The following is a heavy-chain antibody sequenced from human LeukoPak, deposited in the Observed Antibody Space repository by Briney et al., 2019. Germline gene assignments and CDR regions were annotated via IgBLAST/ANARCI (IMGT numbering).Heavy chain of an antibody. CDR3: ARDPATSPLNAFDI. CDR1: GFTVSSNY. Sequence: PGGSLRLSCAASGFTVSSNYMSWVRQAPGKGLEWVSVIYSGGSTCYADSVKGRFTISRDNSKNTLYLQMNSLRAEDTAVYYCARDPATSPLNAFDIWGQGTMVTVSS. V-gene: IGHV3-66*02. J-gene: IGHJ3*02. D-gene: IGHD5-24*01. CDR2: IYSGGST.